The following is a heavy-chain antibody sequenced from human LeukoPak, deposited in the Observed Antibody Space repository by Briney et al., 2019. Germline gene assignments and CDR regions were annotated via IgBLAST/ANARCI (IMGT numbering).Heavy chain of an antibody. CDR2: IKQDGSEK. Sequence: PGGSLRPSRAASGFSLTSYWMSWVPQAPGKGLEWVANIKQDGSEKDYVDSVKGRFTISRDNPKTSLYLQMNSLRAEDTAVYYCARTYGPGSNGEFDHWGQGTLVTVSA. CDR1: GFSLTSYW. V-gene: IGHV3-7*03. CDR3: ARTYGPGSNGEFDH. D-gene: IGHD3-10*01. J-gene: IGHJ5*02.